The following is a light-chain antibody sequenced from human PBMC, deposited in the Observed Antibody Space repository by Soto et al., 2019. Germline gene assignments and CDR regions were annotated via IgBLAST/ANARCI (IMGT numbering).Light chain of an antibody. J-gene: IGLJ2*01. V-gene: IGLV1-40*01. CDR3: QSYASSLSVV. CDR2: GNS. Sequence: QSVLTQPPSVSGAPGQRVTISCTGSSSNIRAGYDVHWYQQLPGTAPKLLIYGNSNRPSGVPDRFSGSKSGTSASLAITGLQAEDEADYYRQSYASSLSVVFGGGTKLTVL. CDR1: SSNIRAGYD.